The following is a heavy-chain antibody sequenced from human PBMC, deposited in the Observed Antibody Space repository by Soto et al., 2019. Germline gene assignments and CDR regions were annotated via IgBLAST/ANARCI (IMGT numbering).Heavy chain of an antibody. J-gene: IGHJ4*02. CDR3: ARDPMGAGNSDY. V-gene: IGHV1-18*01. CDR1: GYTFTSYG. CDR2: ISAYNGNT. Sequence: GASVKVSCKASGYTFTSYGIIWVRQAPGQGLEWMGWISAYNGNTNYAQKLQGRVTMATDTSTSTAYMELRSLRSDDTAVYYCARDPMGAGNSDYWGQGTLVTVSS. D-gene: IGHD3-16*01.